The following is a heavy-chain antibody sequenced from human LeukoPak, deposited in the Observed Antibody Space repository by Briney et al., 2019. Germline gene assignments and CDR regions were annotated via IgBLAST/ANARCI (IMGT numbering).Heavy chain of an antibody. J-gene: IGHJ4*02. V-gene: IGHV5-51*01. CDR2: MYPDDSDT. Sequence: ESLKISWKGSGYRFTSYCIGWVRQMPGKGLEWMGLMYPDDSDTRYSPSFQGQVTISADKSISTAYLPWSSLPASDTATYYCAIGGDSTTSCYRCFDYWGQGTLVTVSS. D-gene: IGHD2-2*02. CDR3: AIGGDSTTSCYRCFDY. CDR1: GYRFTSYC.